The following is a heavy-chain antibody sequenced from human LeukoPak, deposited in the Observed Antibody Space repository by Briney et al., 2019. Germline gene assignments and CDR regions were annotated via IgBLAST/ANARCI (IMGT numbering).Heavy chain of an antibody. J-gene: IGHJ2*01. Sequence: SETLSLTCTVSGGSISSYYWSWIRQPAGKGLQWIGRIYTSGSTNYNPSLKSRVTMSVDTSRNQFSLKLTSVTAADTAVYYCARAYYDTSGYPGWYFDLWGRGTLVTVSS. CDR3: ARAYYDTSGYPGWYFDL. V-gene: IGHV4-4*07. CDR1: GGSISSYY. CDR2: IYTSGST. D-gene: IGHD3-22*01.